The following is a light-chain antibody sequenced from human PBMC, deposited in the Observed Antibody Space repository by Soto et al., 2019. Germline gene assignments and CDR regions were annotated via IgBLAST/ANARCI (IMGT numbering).Light chain of an antibody. CDR2: KAT. V-gene: IGKV1-5*03. Sequence: DLQMTQSPSTLSASVGDTVTITCRASQSISTWLAWYQQKPGKVPKLLIYKATSLQSGVPSRFRGIRSGPEFTLTISSLQLDEFATYVFQQYNFYSRTFGQGTKVEIK. J-gene: IGKJ1*01. CDR3: QQYNFYSRT. CDR1: QSISTW.